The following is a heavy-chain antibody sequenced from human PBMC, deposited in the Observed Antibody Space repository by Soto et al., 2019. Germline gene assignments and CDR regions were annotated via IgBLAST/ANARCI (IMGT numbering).Heavy chain of an antibody. D-gene: IGHD6-19*01. CDR2: MSRDGGVT. CDR3: AKIDKFNPQSSGWANRFDY. V-gene: IGHV3-23*01. Sequence: EVQLLESGGGLVQPGGSLRLSCAASGFTFSNYGMTWVRQAPGKGLEWVSGMSRDGGVTDYTDSVKGRFTLSRDISKNTLYLQMNSQRAEDTAVYYCAKIDKFNPQSSGWANRFDYWGQGTLVTVSS. J-gene: IGHJ4*02. CDR1: GFTFSNYG.